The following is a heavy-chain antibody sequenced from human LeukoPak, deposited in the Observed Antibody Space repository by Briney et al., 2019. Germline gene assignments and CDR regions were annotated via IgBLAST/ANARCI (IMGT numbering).Heavy chain of an antibody. V-gene: IGHV4-59*01. CDR3: ARIPGDRPDD. CDR2: MYFGEGT. CDR1: GASMTSYY. D-gene: IGHD7-27*01. Sequence: SETLSLTCTVSGASMTSYYWTWIRQPPGKGLEWVGYMYFGEGTNYNPSLKSRATISIDTSKKQFSLNLKSVTAADTAVYYCARIPGDRPDDWGQGTLVTVS. J-gene: IGHJ4*02.